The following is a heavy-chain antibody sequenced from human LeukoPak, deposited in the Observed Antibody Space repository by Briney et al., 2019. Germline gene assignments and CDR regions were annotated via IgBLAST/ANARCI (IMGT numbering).Heavy chain of an antibody. V-gene: IGHV3-30*04. CDR2: ISYDGSNK. CDR3: ARDRNPFDPWSSGDY. CDR1: GFTFSSYA. J-gene: IGHJ4*02. Sequence: GGSLRLSCAASGFTFSSYAMHWVRQAPGKGLEWVAVISYDGSNKYYADSVKGRFTISRDNSKNTLYLQMNSLRAEDTAVYYCARDRNPFDPWSSGDYWGQGTLVTVPS. D-gene: IGHD6-19*01.